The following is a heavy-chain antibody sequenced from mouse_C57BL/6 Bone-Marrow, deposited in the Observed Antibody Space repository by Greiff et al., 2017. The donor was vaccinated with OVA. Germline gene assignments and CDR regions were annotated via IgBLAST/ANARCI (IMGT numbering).Heavy chain of an antibody. CDR2: ISSGSSTI. Sequence: DVKLVESGGGLVKPGGSLKLSCAASGFTFSDYGMHWVRQAPEKGLEWVAYISSGSSTIYYADTVKGRFTISRDNAKNTLFLQMTSLRSEDTAMYYCAKRITTVRDYAMDYWGQGTSVTVSS. D-gene: IGHD1-1*01. CDR3: AKRITTVRDYAMDY. CDR1: GFTFSDYG. J-gene: IGHJ4*01. V-gene: IGHV5-17*01.